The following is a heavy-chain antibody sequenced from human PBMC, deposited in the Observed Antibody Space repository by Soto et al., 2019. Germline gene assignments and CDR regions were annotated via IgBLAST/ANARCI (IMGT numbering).Heavy chain of an antibody. D-gene: IGHD5-12*01. Sequence: EVQLLESGGGLVQPGGSLRLSCEASGFTFSSYAMTWVRQAPGKGLKWVSSLSDSGGSTYYADSVKGRFTLSRDNSKNTLYLQMNSLRAEDTALYYCVKDAYSGYGNFDYWGQGTLVTVSS. CDR1: GFTFSSYA. V-gene: IGHV3-23*01. CDR3: VKDAYSGYGNFDY. J-gene: IGHJ4*02. CDR2: LSDSGGST.